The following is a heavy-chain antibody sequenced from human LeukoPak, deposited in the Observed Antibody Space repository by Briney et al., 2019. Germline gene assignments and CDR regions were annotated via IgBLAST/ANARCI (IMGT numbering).Heavy chain of an antibody. V-gene: IGHV4-59*01. CDR3: ARLPYYYDSSGYYYFDY. CDR2: IYYSGST. D-gene: IGHD3-22*01. J-gene: IGHJ4*02. CDR1: GWPFSDYL. Sequence: SETLSLTCAVFGWPFSDYLWSWIRQPPGKGLEWIGYIYYSGSTNYNPSLKSRVTISVDTSKNQFSLKLSSVTAADTAVYYCARLPYYYDSSGYYYFDYWGQGTLVTVSS.